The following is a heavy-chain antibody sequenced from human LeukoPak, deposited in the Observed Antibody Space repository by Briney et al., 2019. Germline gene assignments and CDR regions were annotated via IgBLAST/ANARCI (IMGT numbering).Heavy chain of an antibody. V-gene: IGHV4-34*01. CDR3: ARGRGYCSSTSCYPYFDY. J-gene: IGHJ4*02. D-gene: IGHD2-2*01. CDR2: INHSGST. CDR1: GGSFSGYY. Sequence: PSETLSLTCAVYGGSFSGYYWSWIRQPPGKGLEWIGEINHSGSTNYNPSLKSRVTISVDTSKNQFSLKLSSVTAADTAVYYCARGRGYCSSTSCYPYFDYWGQGTLVTVSS.